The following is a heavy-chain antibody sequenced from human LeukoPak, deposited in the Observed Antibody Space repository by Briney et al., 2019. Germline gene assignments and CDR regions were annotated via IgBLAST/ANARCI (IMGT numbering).Heavy chain of an antibody. D-gene: IGHD3-10*01. CDR1: GFTVSSNS. V-gene: IGHV3-53*01. CDR3: AKLPSYYYGSGSYYNQDY. CDR2: IYSDNT. Sequence: GGSLRLSCTVSGFTVSSNSMSWVRQAPGKGLEWVSFIYSDNTYYADSVKGRFTISRDNSKNTLYLQMNSLRAEDTAVYYCAKLPSYYYGSGSYYNQDYWGQGTLVTVSS. J-gene: IGHJ4*02.